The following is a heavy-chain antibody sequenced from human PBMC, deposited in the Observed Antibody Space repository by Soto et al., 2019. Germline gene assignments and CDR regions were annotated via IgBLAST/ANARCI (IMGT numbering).Heavy chain of an antibody. J-gene: IGHJ4*02. CDR1: GYTFTSYA. CDR3: ARACSSTSCYAY. D-gene: IGHD2-2*01. V-gene: IGHV1-3*01. CDR2: INAGNGNT. Sequence: ASVKVSCKASGYTFTSYAMHWVRQAPGQRLEWMGWINAGNGNTKYSQKFQGRVTITRDTSASTAYMELSSLRSEDTAVYYCARACSSTSCYAYWGQGTLVTVSS.